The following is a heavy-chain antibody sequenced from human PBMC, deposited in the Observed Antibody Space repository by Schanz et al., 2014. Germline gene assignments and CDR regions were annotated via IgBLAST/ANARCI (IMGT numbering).Heavy chain of an antibody. CDR3: ARLSVAGRPHVNYWYFDL. CDR2: INPNTGGT. Sequence: VQLEQSGAEVKKPGSSMKVSCKASGGTFSTYPINWLRQAPGQGLEWMGRINPNTGGTNFAQKFQGWVTMTRDTSISTAYMEVSRLKSDDTAVYYCARLSVAGRPHVNYWYFDLWGRGTLVTVSS. CDR1: GGTFSTYP. V-gene: IGHV1-2*04. J-gene: IGHJ2*01. D-gene: IGHD6-19*01.